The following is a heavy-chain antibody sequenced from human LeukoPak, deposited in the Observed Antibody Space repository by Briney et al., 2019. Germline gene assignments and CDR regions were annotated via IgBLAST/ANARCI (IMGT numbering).Heavy chain of an antibody. CDR2: INPSGGST. CDR1: RYTFTTYY. V-gene: IGHV1-46*03. J-gene: IGHJ4*02. D-gene: IGHD5-24*01. CDR3: ARSVKMPTIVH. Sequence: GASVKVSCKASRYTFTTYYMHWVRQAPGQGLQWMGIINPSGGSTSYAQKFQGRVTMTRDTSTSTVYMELSSLRSDDTAIYYCARSVKMPTIVHWGQGTLVTVSS.